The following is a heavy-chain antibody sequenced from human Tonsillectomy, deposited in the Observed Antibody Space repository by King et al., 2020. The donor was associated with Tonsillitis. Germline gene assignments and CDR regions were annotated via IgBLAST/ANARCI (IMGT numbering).Heavy chain of an antibody. CDR3: AKDRFYYDGSGLTPDAFNI. CDR2: IDGRGRST. V-gene: IGHV3-23*04. Sequence: VQLVESGGDLVQPGGSLRLSCAASGFSFRTYALSWVRQAPGKGLEWVSAIDGRGRSTNYADSVKGRFTISRNNSKNTVYLQMNSLGAEDTAVYYCAKDRFYYDGSGLTPDAFNIWGQGTLVTVSS. J-gene: IGHJ3*02. D-gene: IGHD3-22*01. CDR1: GFSFRTYA.